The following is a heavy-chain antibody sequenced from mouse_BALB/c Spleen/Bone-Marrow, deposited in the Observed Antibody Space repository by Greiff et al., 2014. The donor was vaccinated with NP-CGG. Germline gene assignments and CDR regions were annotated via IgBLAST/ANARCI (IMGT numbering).Heavy chain of an antibody. CDR2: ISDGGSYT. Sequence: DVMLVESGGGLVKPGGSLKLSCAASGFTFSDYYMYWVRQTPEKRLEWVATISDGGSYTYYPDSVKGRFTISRDNAKNNLYLQMSSLKSEDTAMYYCARGGRGNWDYYAMDYWGQGTSVTVSS. CDR3: ARGGRGNWDYYAMDY. CDR1: GFTFSDYY. V-gene: IGHV5-4*02. J-gene: IGHJ4*01. D-gene: IGHD4-1*01.